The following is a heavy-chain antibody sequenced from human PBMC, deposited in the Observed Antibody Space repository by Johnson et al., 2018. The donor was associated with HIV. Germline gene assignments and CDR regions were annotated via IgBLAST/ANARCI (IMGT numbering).Heavy chain of an antibody. CDR2: IRYDGSNK. CDR1: GFTFSSYG. J-gene: IGHJ3*01. Sequence: QVQLMESGGGLVQPGGSLRLSCAASGFTFSSYGMHWVRQAPGKGLEWVAFIRYDGSNKYYADSVKGRNTISRDNSRNTLYLQMSNLRTEETAVYYCAKGEAQEGWIQLWSYAFDFWGRGTLVTVSS. CDR3: AKGEAQEGWIQLWSYAFDF. D-gene: IGHD5-18*01. V-gene: IGHV3-30*02.